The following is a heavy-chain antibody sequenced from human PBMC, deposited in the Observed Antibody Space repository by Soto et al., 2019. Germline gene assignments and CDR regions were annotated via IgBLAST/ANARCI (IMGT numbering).Heavy chain of an antibody. Sequence: GGSLRLSCAASGFTFSSYAMHWVRQAPGKGLEWVAVISYDGSNKYYADSVKGRFTISRDNSKNTLYLQMNSLRAEDTAVYYCARDGRVRGYSPWNWFDPWGQGTLVTVSS. D-gene: IGHD5-12*01. CDR1: GFTFSSYA. CDR2: ISYDGSNK. J-gene: IGHJ5*02. V-gene: IGHV3-30-3*01. CDR3: ARDGRVRGYSPWNWFDP.